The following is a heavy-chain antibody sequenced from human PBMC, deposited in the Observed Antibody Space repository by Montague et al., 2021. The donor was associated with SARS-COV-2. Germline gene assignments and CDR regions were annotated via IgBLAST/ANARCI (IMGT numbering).Heavy chain of an antibody. J-gene: IGHJ4*02. D-gene: IGHD4-23*01. CDR3: VRAGGFHNRPPV. CDR1: GDSIMTTDC. Sequence: SETLSLTCAVSGDSIMTTDCWSWVRQPPGKGLEWIGEIYQGASTNYNPSRKSRVTMSVDRSKNQVSLELYSVTAADTALYYCVRAGGFHNRPPVWGQGALVIVSS. V-gene: IGHV4-4*02. CDR2: IYQGAST.